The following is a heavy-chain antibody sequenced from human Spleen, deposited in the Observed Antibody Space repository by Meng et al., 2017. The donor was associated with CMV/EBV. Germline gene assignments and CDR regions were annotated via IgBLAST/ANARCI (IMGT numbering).Heavy chain of an antibody. V-gene: IGHV1-18*01. Sequence: KASGYTFTSYGMSWLRQAPGQGLEWMGWISACNGNTIYAQKVQGRVTMTTDASTNTAYLELRSLRSDDTAIYYCARDQQLIPAEYFQHWGPGTLVTVSS. CDR3: ARDQQLIPAEYFQH. J-gene: IGHJ1*01. CDR1: GYTFTSYG. D-gene: IGHD6-13*01. CDR2: ISACNGNT.